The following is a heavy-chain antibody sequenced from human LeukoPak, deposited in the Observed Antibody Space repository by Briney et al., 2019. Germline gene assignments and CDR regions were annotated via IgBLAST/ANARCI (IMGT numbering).Heavy chain of an antibody. V-gene: IGHV3-23*01. CDR3: AKSGYNSFDWLFPPYYYYYMDV. D-gene: IGHD3-9*01. CDR1: GFTFSSYG. Sequence: GGTLRLSCAASGFTFSSYGMSWVRQAPGKGLEWVSAISGSGGSTYYADSVKGRFTISRDNSKNTLYLQMNSLRTEDTAVYYCAKSGYNSFDWLFPPYYYYYMDVWGKGTTVTVSS. J-gene: IGHJ6*03. CDR2: ISGSGGST.